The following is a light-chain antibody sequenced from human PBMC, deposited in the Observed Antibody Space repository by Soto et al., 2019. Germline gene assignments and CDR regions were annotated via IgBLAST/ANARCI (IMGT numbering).Light chain of an antibody. V-gene: IGKV1-5*03. CDR1: QSISAW. CDR3: QQYNSFPGT. CDR2: RTS. J-gene: IGKJ1*01. Sequence: DIQMTQSPSTLSASVGDRVNIACRASQSISAWLAWYQQKPGKAPKLLISRTSNLENGVPSRFSGSGSGTEFTLTISSLQPDDFVIYFCQQYNSFPGTFGQGTNVE.